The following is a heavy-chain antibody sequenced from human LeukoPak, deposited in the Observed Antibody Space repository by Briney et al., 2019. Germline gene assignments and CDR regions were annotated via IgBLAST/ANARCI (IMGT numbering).Heavy chain of an antibody. CDR3: ARRIGTHDYFDY. D-gene: IGHD2/OR15-2a*01. CDR2: IYHSGVT. V-gene: IGHV4-38-2*01. Sequence: SETLSLTRAVSGYSISSDYYWDWIRQPAGKGLEWIASIYHSGVTYYDLSLKSRVTISVDTSKNQLSLKLSSVTAADTAVYYCARRIGTHDYFDYWGQGTLVTVSS. J-gene: IGHJ4*02. CDR1: GYSISSDYY.